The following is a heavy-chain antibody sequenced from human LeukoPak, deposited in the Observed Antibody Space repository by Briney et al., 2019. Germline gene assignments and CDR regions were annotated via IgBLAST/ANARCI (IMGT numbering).Heavy chain of an antibody. CDR3: ARDPTTVVTLPYYFDD. Sequence: PSETLSLTCAVSGGSFIGSHWNWVRQPPGKGLEWIGEINHSGNTNYNPSLKSRVTITVDTSKNQFSLKLRSVTAADTAVYYCARDPTTVVTLPYYFDDWGQGTLVTVSS. D-gene: IGHD4-23*01. CDR1: GGSFIGSH. J-gene: IGHJ4*02. V-gene: IGHV4-34*01. CDR2: INHSGNT.